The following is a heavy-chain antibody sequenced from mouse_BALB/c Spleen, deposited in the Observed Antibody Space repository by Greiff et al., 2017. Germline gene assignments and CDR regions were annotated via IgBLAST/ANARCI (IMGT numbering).Heavy chain of an antibody. CDR1: GYTFTSYW. D-gene: IGHD2-3*01. V-gene: IGHV1-5*01. CDR3: TRWLLRGEAMDY. Sequence: EVKLVESGTVLARPGASVKMSCKASGYTFTSYWMHWVKQRPGQGLEWIGAIYPGNSDTSYNQKFKGKAKLTAVTSTSTAYMELSSLTNEDSAVYYCTRWLLRGEAMDYWGQGTSVTVSS. CDR2: IYPGNSDT. J-gene: IGHJ4*01.